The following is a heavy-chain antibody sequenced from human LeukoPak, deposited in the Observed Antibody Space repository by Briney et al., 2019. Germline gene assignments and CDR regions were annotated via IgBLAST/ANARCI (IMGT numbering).Heavy chain of an antibody. V-gene: IGHV3-21*06. CDR1: GFTFNSYS. CDR3: AKVQSDIVGAMFFAFDV. J-gene: IGHJ3*01. CDR2: IIGSGSEM. D-gene: IGHD1-26*01. Sequence: GGSLRPSCVVSGFTFNSYSMNWVRQAPGKGLEWFTSIIGSGSEMFHADSLKGRFTISRYNSENSLYLQMNSLRVEDTAVYYCAKVQSDIVGAMFFAFDVWGPGTIVRVSS.